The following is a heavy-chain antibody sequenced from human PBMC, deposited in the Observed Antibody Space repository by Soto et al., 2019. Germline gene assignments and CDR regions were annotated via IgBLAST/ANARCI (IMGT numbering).Heavy chain of an antibody. CDR1: GYSISSGHS. J-gene: IGHJ6*02. Sequence: SDTLSLTCAVSGYSISSGHSWGWIRQPPGKGLEWIGSIFHTGSTYYNPSLKSRVTLSVDTSKNQFSLKLSSVTAADTAVYFCATLPRLDGMDVWGQGTTVTVSS. CDR2: IFHTGST. CDR3: ATLPRLDGMDV. V-gene: IGHV4-38-2*01. D-gene: IGHD6-25*01.